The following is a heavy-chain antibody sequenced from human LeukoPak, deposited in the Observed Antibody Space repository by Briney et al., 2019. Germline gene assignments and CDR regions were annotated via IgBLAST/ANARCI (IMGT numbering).Heavy chain of an antibody. Sequence: ASVKVSCKASGGTFSSYAISWVRQAPGQGLEWMGGIIPIFGSANYAQKFQGRVTITADKSTSTAYMELSSLRSEDTAVYYCARDPDYADAFDIWGQGTMVTVSS. J-gene: IGHJ3*02. CDR2: IIPIFGSA. D-gene: IGHD4-17*01. CDR3: ARDPDYADAFDI. CDR1: GGTFSSYA. V-gene: IGHV1-69*06.